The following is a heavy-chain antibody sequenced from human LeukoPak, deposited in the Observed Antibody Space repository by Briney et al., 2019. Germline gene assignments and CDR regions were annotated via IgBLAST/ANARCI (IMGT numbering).Heavy chain of an antibody. CDR3: VSGGYCSSTSCYTPDYFDY. CDR1: GFTFTNYN. D-gene: IGHD2-2*02. J-gene: IGHJ4*02. Sequence: PGGSLRLSCAASGFTFTNYNMNWVRQAPGKGLEWVSYISSSTSTIYYADSVKGRFTISRDNSKNTLYLQMNSLRAEDTAVYYCVSGGYCSSTSCYTPDYFDYWGQGTLVTVSS. V-gene: IGHV3-48*01. CDR2: ISSSTSTI.